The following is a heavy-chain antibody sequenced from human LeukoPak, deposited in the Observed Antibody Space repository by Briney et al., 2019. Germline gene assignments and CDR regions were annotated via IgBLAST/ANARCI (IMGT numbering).Heavy chain of an antibody. CDR3: AGGYGNGSGWLDY. D-gene: IGHD2-8*01. Sequence: PGRSLRLSCAASGFTFSSYGMHWVRQAPGKGLEWVAFIWYDGSNKYYADSVKGRFTISRDNSKNTLYLQMNSLRAEDTAVYYCAGGYGNGSGWLDYWGQGTLVTVSS. CDR2: IWYDGSNK. J-gene: IGHJ4*02. V-gene: IGHV3-33*01. CDR1: GFTFSSYG.